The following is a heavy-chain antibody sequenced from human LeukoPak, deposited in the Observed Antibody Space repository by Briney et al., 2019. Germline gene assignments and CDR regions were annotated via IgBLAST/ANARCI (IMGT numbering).Heavy chain of an antibody. CDR3: AKEGDCSTTSCLTGGLDA. CDR1: GFIVSANY. V-gene: IGHV3-53*01. J-gene: IGHJ6*04. Sequence: PGGSLRLSCAASGFIVSANYMRWVRQAPGKGLEWVSVIYTGGSTYYADSVKGRFTISRDNSKNTVYLQMTSLRAEDTAVYYCAKEGDCSTTSCLTGGLDAWGKGTTVTVSS. D-gene: IGHD2-2*01. CDR2: IYTGGST.